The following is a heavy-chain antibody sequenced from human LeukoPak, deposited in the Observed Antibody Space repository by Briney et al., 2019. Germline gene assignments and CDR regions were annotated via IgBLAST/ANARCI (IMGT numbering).Heavy chain of an antibody. J-gene: IGHJ4*02. V-gene: IGHV1-2*02. D-gene: IGHD1-26*01. CDR1: GYNFTDYY. Sequence: ASVKVSCKASGYNFTDYYIHWVRQTPGQGLEWMGWINPKSGGTNYAQKFRGRVTMTRDTSISTAYMELSGLRSDDTAVYYCARDSGLGPTWHPFDHWGQGTPVTVSS. CDR2: INPKSGGT. CDR3: ARDSGLGPTWHPFDH.